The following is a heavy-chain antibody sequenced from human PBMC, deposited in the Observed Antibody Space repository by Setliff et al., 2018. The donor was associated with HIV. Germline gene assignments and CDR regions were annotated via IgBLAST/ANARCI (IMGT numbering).Heavy chain of an antibody. CDR3: ARGGFRGTAPFEY. J-gene: IGHJ4*02. D-gene: IGHD2-21*02. CDR2: ISYGGSDK. CDR1: GFTFSDYA. Sequence: GGSLRLSCAASGFTFSDYAFHWVRQAPGKGLEWLAVISYGGSDKYFADSVRGRFTISRDNFKNAVFLEMNSLRPEDTALYYCARGGFRGTAPFEYWGQGTPVTVSS. V-gene: IGHV3-30*04.